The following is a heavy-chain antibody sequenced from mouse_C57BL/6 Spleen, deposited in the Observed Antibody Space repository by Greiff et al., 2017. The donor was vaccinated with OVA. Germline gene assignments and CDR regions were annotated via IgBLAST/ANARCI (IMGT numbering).Heavy chain of an antibody. D-gene: IGHD1-1*01. J-gene: IGHJ3*01. CDR2: IDPETGGT. V-gene: IGHV1-15*01. CDR1: GYTFTDYE. CDR3: TRRDYGSRAWFAY. Sequence: QVQLQQSGAELVRPGASVTLSCKASGYTFTDYEMHWVKQTPVHGLEWIGAIDPETGGTAYNQKFKGKAILTADKSSSTAYMELRSLTSEDSADYYCTRRDYGSRAWFAYWGQGTLVTVSA.